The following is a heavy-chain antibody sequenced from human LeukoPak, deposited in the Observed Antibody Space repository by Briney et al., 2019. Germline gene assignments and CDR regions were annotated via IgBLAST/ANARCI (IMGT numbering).Heavy chain of an antibody. CDR2: TQYDGSTT. V-gene: IGHV3-74*01. D-gene: IGHD2-15*01. CDR3: ARALVAGVTLNALDI. CDR1: GFSLSSYW. J-gene: IGHJ3*02. Sequence: GGSLRLSCAASGFSLSSYWMHWVRQAPGKGLVWVARTQYDGSTTNYADSVKGRFTISRDNAKKTLYVQMNSLRAEDTAVYYCARALVAGVTLNALDIWGQGTMVTVSS.